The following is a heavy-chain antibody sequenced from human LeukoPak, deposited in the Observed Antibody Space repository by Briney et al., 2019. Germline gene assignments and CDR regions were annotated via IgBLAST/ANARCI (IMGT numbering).Heavy chain of an antibody. CDR1: GFTFSSYW. J-gene: IGHJ4*02. CDR2: INSDGSST. D-gene: IGHD1-26*01. Sequence: GGSLRLSCAASGFTFSSYWMHWVRQAPGKGLVWVSRINSDGSSTSYADSVKGRFTISRDNAKNTLYLQMNSLRAEDTAVYYCARLGMGATGRKRGYFDYWGQGTLVTVSS. V-gene: IGHV3-74*01. CDR3: ARLGMGATGRKRGYFDY.